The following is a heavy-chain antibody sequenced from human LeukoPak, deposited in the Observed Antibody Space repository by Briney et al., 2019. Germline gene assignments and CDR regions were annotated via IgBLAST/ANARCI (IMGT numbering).Heavy chain of an antibody. V-gene: IGHV5-51*01. CDR2: IYPGDSDT. D-gene: IGHD3-22*01. CDR1: GSSFTSYW. CDR3: ARLSGGYDSSGPFDY. J-gene: IGHJ4*02. Sequence: GESLKISCKGSGSSFTSYWIGWVRPLPGKGLEWMGIIYPGDSDTRYSPSFQGQVTISADKSISTAYLQWSCLKASDTAMYYCARLSGGYDSSGPFDYWGQGTLVTVSS.